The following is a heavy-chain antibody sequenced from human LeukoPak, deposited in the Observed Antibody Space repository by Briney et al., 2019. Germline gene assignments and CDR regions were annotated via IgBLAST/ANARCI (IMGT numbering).Heavy chain of an antibody. J-gene: IGHJ4*02. D-gene: IGHD5-24*01. CDR2: ISSSCRMV. CDR3: ARVHNTIY. V-gene: IGHV3-11*04. Sequence: GGSLRLSCGGSGFALNDYYVNWLRQAPGKGLEWIAYISSSCRMVNYADSVKGLFTVSRDYAKNSVYLEMTSLRGEDTAVYFCARVHNTIYWGQGILVSVSS. CDR1: GFALNDYY.